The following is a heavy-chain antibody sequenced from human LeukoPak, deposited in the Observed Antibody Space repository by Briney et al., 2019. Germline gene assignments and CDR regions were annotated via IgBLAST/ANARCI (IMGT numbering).Heavy chain of an antibody. CDR1: GYSFSSCG. CDR3: ARDSDYGRLMDY. CDR2: ISAYNGNT. V-gene: IGHV1-18*01. J-gene: IGHJ4*02. Sequence: ASVKVSCKASGYSFSSCGISWVRQAPGQGLQWMGWISAYNGNTNYAQKFQGRVTMTTDTSTSTAYMELRSLRSDDTAVYYCARDSDYGRLMDYWGQGTLVTVSS. D-gene: IGHD4-17*01.